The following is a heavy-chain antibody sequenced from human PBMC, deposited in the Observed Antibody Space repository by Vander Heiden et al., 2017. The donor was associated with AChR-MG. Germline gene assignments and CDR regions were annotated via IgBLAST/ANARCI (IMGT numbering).Heavy chain of an antibody. CDR3: ARRHYTSSHNKGFDF. Sequence: GGGLVQPGGSLRLSCVGSGFTFYTYSMGWVRQPPGKGLEWVSIISDNTHYADSVKGRFTISRDDSKNTVYLQMNSLRGDDTAVYYCARRHYTSSHNKGFDFWGQGTLVTVSS. V-gene: IGHV3-23*01. J-gene: IGHJ4*02. CDR2: ISDNT. CDR1: GFTFYTYS. D-gene: IGHD6-6*01.